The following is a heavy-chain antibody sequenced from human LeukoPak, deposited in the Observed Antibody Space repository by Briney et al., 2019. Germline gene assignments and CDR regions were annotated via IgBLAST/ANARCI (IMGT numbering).Heavy chain of an antibody. CDR3: ARFPFGTTTYYYYYMDV. CDR1: GFTFSSYS. D-gene: IGHD3-16*01. V-gene: IGHV3-21*01. CDR2: ISSSSSYI. Sequence: AGGSLRLSCAAPGFTFSSYSMNWVRQAPGKGLEWVSSISSSSSYIYYADSVKGRFTISRDNAKNSLYLQMNSLRAEDTAVYYCARFPFGTTTYYYYYMDVWGKGTTVTVSS. J-gene: IGHJ6*03.